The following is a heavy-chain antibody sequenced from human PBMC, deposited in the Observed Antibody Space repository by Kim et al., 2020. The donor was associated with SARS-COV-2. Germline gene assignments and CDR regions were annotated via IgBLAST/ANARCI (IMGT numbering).Heavy chain of an antibody. Sequence: SETLSLTCAVSGGSISSGGYSWSWIRQPPGKGLEWIGYIYHSGSTYYNPSLKSRVTISVDRSKNQFSLKLSSVTAADTAVYYCARTEFGWFDPWGQGTLVTVSS. CDR3: ARTEFGWFDP. D-gene: IGHD3-10*01. CDR2: IYHSGST. J-gene: IGHJ5*02. V-gene: IGHV4-30-2*01. CDR1: GGSISSGGYS.